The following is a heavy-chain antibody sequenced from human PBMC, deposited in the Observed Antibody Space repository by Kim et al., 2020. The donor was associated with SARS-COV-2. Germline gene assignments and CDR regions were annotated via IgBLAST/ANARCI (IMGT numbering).Heavy chain of an antibody. CDR3: ARLVTGGSYHFDY. V-gene: IGHV5-51*01. J-gene: IGHJ4*02. Sequence: YSPSFQGQVTISADKSISTAYLQWSSLKASDTAMYYCARLVTGGSYHFDYWGQGTLVTVSS. D-gene: IGHD1-26*01.